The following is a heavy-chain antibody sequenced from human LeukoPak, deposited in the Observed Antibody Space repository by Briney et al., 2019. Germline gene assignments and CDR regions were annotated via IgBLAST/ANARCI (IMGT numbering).Heavy chain of an antibody. J-gene: IGHJ6*03. V-gene: IGHV4-39*07. CDR1: GGSISSSSYY. Sequence: SETLSLTCTVSGGSISSSSYYWGWIRQPPGKGLEWIGSIYYSGSTYYNPSLKSRVTISVDTSKNQFSLKLSSVTAADTAVYYCARTPKRPINYDILTGYSPEYYMDVWGKGTTVTVSS. CDR3: ARTPKRPINYDILTGYSPEYYMDV. CDR2: IYYSGST. D-gene: IGHD3-9*01.